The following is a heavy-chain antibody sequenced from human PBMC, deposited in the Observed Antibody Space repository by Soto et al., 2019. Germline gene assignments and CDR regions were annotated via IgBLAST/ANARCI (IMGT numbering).Heavy chain of an antibody. CDR1: GFTFSTYG. CDR3: AKVMTTFGGVLVTTRNPLDY. CDR2: IRFDGTNS. J-gene: IGHJ4*02. Sequence: QVQLVESGGGVAQPGRSLRLSCAASGFTFSTYGMQWVRQAPGKGLEWVATIRFDGTNSHYADSVKGRFTISRDISNNTLSLQMNSLRAEDTAVYYCAKVMTTFGGVLVTTRNPLDYWGQGTVVTVS. V-gene: IGHV3-30*02. D-gene: IGHD3-16*02.